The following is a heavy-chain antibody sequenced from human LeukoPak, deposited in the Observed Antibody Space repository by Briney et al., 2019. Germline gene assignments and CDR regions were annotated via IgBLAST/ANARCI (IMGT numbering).Heavy chain of an antibody. Sequence: SETLSLTCTVSGGSISRSSYYWGWVRQPAGKGLEWIGSIYYSGSTYYNQSLRSRVTISVDTSKNQFSLKLSSVTAADTAVYYCARTEWELPTFGWGQGTLVTVSS. CDR3: ARTEWELPTFG. D-gene: IGHD1-26*01. V-gene: IGHV4-39*01. J-gene: IGHJ4*02. CDR1: GGSISRSSYY. CDR2: IYYSGST.